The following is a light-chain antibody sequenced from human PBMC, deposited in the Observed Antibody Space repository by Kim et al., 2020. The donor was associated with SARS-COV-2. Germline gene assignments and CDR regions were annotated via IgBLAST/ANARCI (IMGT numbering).Light chain of an antibody. CDR3: QVWDSSSDHRV. Sequence: APGKTARITRGGNNIGSKSVHWYQQKRGQAPVLVIYYDSDRPSGIPERFSGSNSGNTATLTISRVEAGDEADYYCQVWDSSSDHRVFGGGTKLTVL. V-gene: IGLV3-21*04. CDR2: YDS. J-gene: IGLJ3*02. CDR1: NIGSKS.